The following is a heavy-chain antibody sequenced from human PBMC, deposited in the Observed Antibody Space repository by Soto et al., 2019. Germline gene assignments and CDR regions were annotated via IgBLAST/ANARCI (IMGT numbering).Heavy chain of an antibody. CDR3: AKEGSPPFFQH. CDR1: GFTFSNYA. D-gene: IGHD3-10*01. J-gene: IGHJ4*02. V-gene: IGHV3-23*01. CDR2: ISGGGDKT. Sequence: PGGSLRLSSAASGFTFSNYAMSWVRQAPGKGPEWVSAISGGGDKTYYLESVKGRFTISRDNSKNTVSLLLNSLRADDTAVYYCAKEGSPPFFQHWGQGTLVTVSS.